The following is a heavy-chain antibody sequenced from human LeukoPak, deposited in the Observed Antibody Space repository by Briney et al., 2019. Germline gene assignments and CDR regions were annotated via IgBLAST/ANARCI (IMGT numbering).Heavy chain of an antibody. CDR1: GGSISSYY. CDR3: ARRGGSTYYYDSSGYYLGGYYFDY. J-gene: IGHJ4*02. V-gene: IGHV4-4*07. D-gene: IGHD3-22*01. CDR2: IYTSGST. Sequence: SETLSLTCTVSGGSISSYYWSRIRQPAGKGLEWIGRIYTSGSTNYNPSLKSRVTISVDTSKNQFSLKLSSVTAADTAVYYCARRGGSTYYYDSSGYYLGGYYFDYWGQGTLVTVSS.